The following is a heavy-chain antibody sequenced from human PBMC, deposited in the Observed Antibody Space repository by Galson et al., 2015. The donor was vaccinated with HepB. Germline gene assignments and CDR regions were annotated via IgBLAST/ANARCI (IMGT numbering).Heavy chain of an antibody. V-gene: IGHV3-23*01. J-gene: IGHJ4*02. Sequence: SLRLSCAASGFTFSSYAMSWVRQAPGKGLEWVSTINSRGSTFYADSVKGRFTISRDNSKTTLYLQMNSLRAEDTAVYHCARGNGYSFGYVDYWGQGTLVTVSS. D-gene: IGHD5-18*01. CDR2: INSRGST. CDR1: GFTFSSYA. CDR3: ARGNGYSFGYVDY.